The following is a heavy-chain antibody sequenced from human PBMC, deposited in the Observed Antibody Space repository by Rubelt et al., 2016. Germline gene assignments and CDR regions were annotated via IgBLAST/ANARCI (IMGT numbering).Heavy chain of an antibody. CDR1: GFTVSSNY. CDR2: IWYDGSNK. Sequence: VQLVESGGALVQPGGSLRLSCAASGFTVSSNYMSWVRQAPGKGLEWVAVIWYDGSNKFHADSVKGRFTISRDNSKNTLSLQMNSLRADDTAVDYCARSAAPRQWFDRLGQGTLVTVSS. CDR3: ARSAAPRQWFDR. J-gene: IGHJ5*02. D-gene: IGHD2-2*01. V-gene: IGHV3-33*08.